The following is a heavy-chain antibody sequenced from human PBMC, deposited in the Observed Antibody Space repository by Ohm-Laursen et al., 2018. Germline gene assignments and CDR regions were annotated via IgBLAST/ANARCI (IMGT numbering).Heavy chain of an antibody. CDR3: ARDLAAAGTV. V-gene: IGHV3-74*01. CDR1: GFTFSSYW. D-gene: IGHD6-13*01. Sequence: SLRLSCAASGFTFSSYWMHWVRQAPGKGLGWVSRINSDGSSTSYADSVKGRFTISRDNAKNTLYLQMNSLRAEDTAVYYCARDLAAAGTVWGQGTLVTVSS. J-gene: IGHJ4*02. CDR2: INSDGSST.